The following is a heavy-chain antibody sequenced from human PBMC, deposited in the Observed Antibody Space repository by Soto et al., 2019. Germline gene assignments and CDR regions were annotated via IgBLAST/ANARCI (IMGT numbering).Heavy chain of an antibody. J-gene: IGHJ4*02. V-gene: IGHV1-69*13. D-gene: IGHD5-12*01. CDR3: ARGRTEWLRLYIFDY. CDR2: IIPIFGTA. Sequence: SVKVSCKASGGTFSSYAISWVRQAPGQGLEWMGGIIPIFGTANYAQKFQGRVTITADESTSTAYMELSSLRSEDTAVYYCARGRTEWLRLYIFDYWGQGTLVTVSS. CDR1: GGTFSSYA.